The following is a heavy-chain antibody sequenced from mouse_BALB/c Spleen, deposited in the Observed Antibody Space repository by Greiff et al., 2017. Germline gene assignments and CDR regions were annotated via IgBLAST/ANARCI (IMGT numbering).Heavy chain of an antibody. V-gene: IGHV5-6-3*01. J-gene: IGHJ4*01. D-gene: IGHD2-14*01. CDR1: GFTFSSYG. Sequence: EVQLQESGGDLVKPGGSLKLSCAASGFTFSSYGMSWVRQTPDKRLELVATINSNGGSTYYPDSVKGRFTISRDNAKNTLYLQMSSLKSEDTAMYYCARDRYDYNAMDYWGQGTSVTVSS. CDR2: INSNGGST. CDR3: ARDRYDYNAMDY.